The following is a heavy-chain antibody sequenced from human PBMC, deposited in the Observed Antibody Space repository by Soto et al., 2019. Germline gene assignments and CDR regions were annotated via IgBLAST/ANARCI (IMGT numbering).Heavy chain of an antibody. CDR3: ARASYSSSSRGVTNWFDP. CDR1: GFTVSSNY. J-gene: IGHJ5*02. CDR2: IYSGGST. V-gene: IGHV3-66*01. D-gene: IGHD6-6*01. Sequence: PGGSLRLSCAASGFTVSSNYMSWVRQAPGKGLEWVSVIYSGGSTYYADSVKGRFTIPRDNSKNTLYLQMSSLRAEDTAVYYCARASYSSSSRGVTNWFDPWGQRTLVTVS.